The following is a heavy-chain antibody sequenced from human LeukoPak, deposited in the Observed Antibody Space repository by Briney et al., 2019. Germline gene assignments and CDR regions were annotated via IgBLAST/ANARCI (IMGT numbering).Heavy chain of an antibody. CDR3: ARPITIFGVAYAFDI. J-gene: IGHJ3*02. CDR2: ISSSGSTI. Sequence: GGSLRLSCAASGFTFSDYYMSWIRQAPGKGLEWVSYISSSGSTIYYADSVKGRFTISRDNAKNSLYLQMNSLRAEDTAVYYCARPITIFGVAYAFDIWGQGTMVTVSS. D-gene: IGHD3-3*01. CDR1: GFTFSDYY. V-gene: IGHV3-11*01.